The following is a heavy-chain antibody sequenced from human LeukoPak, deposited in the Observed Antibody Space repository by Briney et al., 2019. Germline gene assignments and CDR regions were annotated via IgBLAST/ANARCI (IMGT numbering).Heavy chain of an antibody. CDR2: INHSGST. CDR3: ARHSRYTTTWYSSQIYYFDY. V-gene: IGHV4-34*01. D-gene: IGHD6-13*01. Sequence: PSETLSLTCAVYGGSFSGYYWSWIRQPPGKGLEWIGEINHSGSTNYNPSLKSRVTISVDTSKNQFSLKLSSVTAADTAVYYCARHSRYTTTWYSSQIYYFDYWGQGTLVTVSS. CDR1: GGSFSGYY. J-gene: IGHJ4*02.